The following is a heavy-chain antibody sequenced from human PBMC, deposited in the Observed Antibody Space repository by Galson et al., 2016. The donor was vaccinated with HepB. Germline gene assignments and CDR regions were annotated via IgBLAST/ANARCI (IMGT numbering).Heavy chain of an antibody. CDR2: ISYSGVS. D-gene: IGHD1-1*01. CDR3: TRATTGYYYGMDV. Sequence: LSLTCTVSGGSINRRGSYWSWIRQHPGKDLEWIGYISYSGVSYYYPSLKSRVTISADTSKNQFSLKLTSVSAADTALYYCTRATTGYYYGMDVWGQGTTVTVSS. J-gene: IGHJ6*02. CDR1: GGSINRRGSY. V-gene: IGHV4-31*03.